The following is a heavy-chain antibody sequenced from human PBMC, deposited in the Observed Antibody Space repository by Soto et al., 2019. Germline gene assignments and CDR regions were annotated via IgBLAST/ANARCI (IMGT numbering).Heavy chain of an antibody. J-gene: IGHJ6*02. CDR3: AREILSPDFYFHGMDV. V-gene: IGHV1-18*04. CDR1: GYTFTSYG. D-gene: IGHD2-15*01. Sequence: QGQLVQSGAEVKKPGASVKVSCKASGYTFTSYGISWVRQAPGQGLEWMGWISAKKGNTKYAQKFQRRVTMTTDTSTSTAYMELRSLRSDDTAVYYCAREILSPDFYFHGMDVWGQGTTVTVSS. CDR2: ISAKKGNT.